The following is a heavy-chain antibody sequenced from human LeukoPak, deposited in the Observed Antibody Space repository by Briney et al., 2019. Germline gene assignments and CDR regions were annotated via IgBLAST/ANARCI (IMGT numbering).Heavy chain of an antibody. CDR3: ARQNYYGSGSRHTSSYYFDY. V-gene: IGHV1-69*04. Sequence: SVKVSCKASGGTFSSYAISWVRQAPGQGLEWMGRIIPILGIANYAQKFQGRVTITADKSTSTAYMELSSLRSEDTAVYYCARQNYYGSGSRHTSSYYFDYWGQGTLVTVSS. CDR2: IIPILGIA. CDR1: GGTFSSYA. D-gene: IGHD3-10*01. J-gene: IGHJ4*02.